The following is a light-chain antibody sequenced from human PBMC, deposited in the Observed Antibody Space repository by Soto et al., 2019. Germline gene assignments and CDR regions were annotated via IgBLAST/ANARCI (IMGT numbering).Light chain of an antibody. CDR2: KTS. J-gene: IGKJ4*01. Sequence: DIQMTQSPSTLSASVGDRVTITCRASQSVSTWLAWYQQKPGQAPNLLIYKTSILGTGVPSRFSGSGSGTKFTPTISSMQPDEFATYYCQQYYSKPLTFGGGTKVDIK. V-gene: IGKV1-5*03. CDR1: QSVSTW. CDR3: QQYYSKPLT.